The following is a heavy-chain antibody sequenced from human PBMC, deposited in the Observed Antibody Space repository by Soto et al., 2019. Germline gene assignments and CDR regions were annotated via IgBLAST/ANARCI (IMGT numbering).Heavy chain of an antibody. CDR2: IKSSTDGGTA. Sequence: EVQLVESGGGFVESGGSLRLSCAASGFSFKDAWMTWVRQAPGKGLEWVGRIKSSTDGGTADYGAAVKGRFTMSRDDSKDTLYLHMDGLKREDTGVYYCTSFFPLRGRLFDYWCPGTQVNVSS. D-gene: IGHD3-16*01. V-gene: IGHV3-15*07. J-gene: IGHJ4*02. CDR1: GFSFKDAW. CDR3: TSFFPLRGRLFDY.